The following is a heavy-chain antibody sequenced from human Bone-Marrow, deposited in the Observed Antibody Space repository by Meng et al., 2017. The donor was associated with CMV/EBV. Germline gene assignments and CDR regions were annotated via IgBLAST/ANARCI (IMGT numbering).Heavy chain of an antibody. J-gene: IGHJ5*02. D-gene: IGHD3-3*01. V-gene: IGHV1-2*02. CDR1: GYTFTGYY. CDR3: ARVAEPQKSASYDFWSGYWFDP. Sequence: ASVKVSCKASGYTFTGYYMHWVRQAPGQGLEWMGWIKPSSGETSSAQKFQGRVTMTRDTSISTAYMELSRLRSDDTAVYYCARVAEPQKSASYDFWSGYWFDPCGQGTLVTVSS. CDR2: IKPSSGET.